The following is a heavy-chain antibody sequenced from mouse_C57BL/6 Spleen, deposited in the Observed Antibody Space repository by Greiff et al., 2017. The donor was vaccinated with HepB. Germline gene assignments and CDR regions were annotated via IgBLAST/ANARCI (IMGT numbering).Heavy chain of an antibody. D-gene: IGHD1-1*01. V-gene: IGHV5-15*01. Sequence: EVQLQESGGGLVQPGGSLKLSCAASGFTFSDYGMAWVRQAPRKGPEWVAFISNLAYSIYYADTVTGRFTISRENAKNTLYLEMSSLRSEDTAMYYCASPDYYGTKSFAYWGQGTLVTVSA. CDR2: ISNLAYSI. J-gene: IGHJ3*01. CDR1: GFTFSDYG. CDR3: ASPDYYGTKSFAY.